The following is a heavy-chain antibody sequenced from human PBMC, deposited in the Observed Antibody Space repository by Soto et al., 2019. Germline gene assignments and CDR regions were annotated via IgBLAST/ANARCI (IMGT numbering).Heavy chain of an antibody. D-gene: IGHD3-10*01. V-gene: IGHV1-2*02. CDR2: TNPNSGGT. Sequence: GASVKVSCKASGYTFTGYYMHWVRQAPGQGLEWMGWTNPNSGGTNYAQKFQGRVTMTRDTSISTAYMELSRLRSDDTAVYYCAGTMVRGVISPIYGMDVWGQGTTVTVS. J-gene: IGHJ6*02. CDR1: GYTFTGYY. CDR3: AGTMVRGVISPIYGMDV.